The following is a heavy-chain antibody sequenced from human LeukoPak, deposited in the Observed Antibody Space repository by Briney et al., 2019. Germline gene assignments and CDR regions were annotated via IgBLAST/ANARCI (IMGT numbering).Heavy chain of an antibody. Sequence: PGRSLRLSCAASGFIFSDHGMHWVRQAPGKGLEWVALIWSGSTTGLHSASVAGRFTISRVRNTLYLQMNSLKAEDSAVYFCARDIWNDARYFMDVWGIGTTVTVSS. D-gene: IGHD1-1*01. CDR2: IWSGSTTG. CDR1: GFIFSDHG. CDR3: ARDIWNDARYFMDV. V-gene: IGHV3-33*01. J-gene: IGHJ6*03.